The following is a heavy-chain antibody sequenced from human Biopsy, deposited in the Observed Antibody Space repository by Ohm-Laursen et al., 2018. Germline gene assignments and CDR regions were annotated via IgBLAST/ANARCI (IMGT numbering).Heavy chain of an antibody. CDR2: IYYSVMT. CDR3: ARDGGILNYGNFKYYHYYGMDV. D-gene: IGHD4-11*01. CDR1: NVSFSSFY. J-gene: IGHJ6*02. V-gene: IGHV4-59*01. Sequence: SDTLSLTCAVYNVSFSSFYWSWIRQPPGKGLEWIGHIYYSVMTNYNPSLQSRVSISVDTSRNQVSLTLSSVTAADTAVYYCARDGGILNYGNFKYYHYYGMDVWGQGTKVTVSS.